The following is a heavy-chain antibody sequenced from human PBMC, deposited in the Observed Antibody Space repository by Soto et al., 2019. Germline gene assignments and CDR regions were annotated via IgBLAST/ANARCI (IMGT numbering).Heavy chain of an antibody. V-gene: IGHV3-21*01. CDR3: ARGGSSGWYVGSYFDY. D-gene: IGHD6-19*01. CDR2: ISSSSSYI. CDR1: EFTFSSYS. J-gene: IGHJ4*02. Sequence: GGSLRLSCAASEFTFSSYSMNWVRQAPGKGLEWVSSISSSSSYIYYADSVKGRFTISRDNAKNSLYLQMNSLRAEDTAVYYCARGGSSGWYVGSYFDYWGQGTLVTVSS.